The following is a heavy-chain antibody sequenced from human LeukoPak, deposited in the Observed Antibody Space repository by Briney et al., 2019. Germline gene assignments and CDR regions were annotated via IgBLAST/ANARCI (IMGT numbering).Heavy chain of an antibody. V-gene: IGHV3-7*01. CDR3: ARAWEANCGSPSCYAFDY. CDR1: GFTFSSCW. D-gene: IGHD2-2*01. J-gene: IGHJ4*02. CDR2: IKQDGTEK. Sequence: GGSLRLSCAASGFTFSSCWMTWVRQAPGKGLEWVANIKQDGTEKYYVDPVKGRFTISRDNADNSLYLQLNSLRAEDTAMYYCARAWEANCGSPSCYAFDYWGQGTLVTVSS.